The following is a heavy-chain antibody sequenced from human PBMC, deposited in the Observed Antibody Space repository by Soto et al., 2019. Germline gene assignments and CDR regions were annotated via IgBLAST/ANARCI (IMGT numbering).Heavy chain of an antibody. CDR1: GYTFNIYY. D-gene: IGHD5-18*01. Sequence: ASVKVSCKASGYTFNIYYIHWVRQAPGQGLEWMGTINPSGGSTSYAQKFQGRVTMTRDTSTSTVYMELSSLRSEDTAVYYCARHDTDAYYYGMDVWGQGTTVTVSS. CDR2: INPSGGST. CDR3: ARHDTDAYYYGMDV. V-gene: IGHV1-46*02. J-gene: IGHJ6*02.